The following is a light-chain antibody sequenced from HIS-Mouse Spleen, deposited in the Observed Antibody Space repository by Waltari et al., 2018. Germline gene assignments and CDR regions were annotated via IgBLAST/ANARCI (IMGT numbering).Light chain of an antibody. CDR2: AAS. CDR3: QQLNSYPPP. CDR1: QGISSY. V-gene: IGKV1-9*01. J-gene: IGKJ1*01. Sequence: DIQLTQSPSFLSASVGDRVTITCRASQGISSYLAWYQQKPGKAPKLLFYAASTLQSAVPSRFSRSGSGTEFTLTISSLQPEDFATYYCQQLNSYPPPFGQGTKVEIK.